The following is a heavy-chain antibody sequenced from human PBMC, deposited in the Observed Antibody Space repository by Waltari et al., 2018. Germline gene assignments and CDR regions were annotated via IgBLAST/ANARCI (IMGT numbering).Heavy chain of an antibody. CDR2: IYYSGST. V-gene: IGHV4-59*01. J-gene: IGHJ4*02. CDR3: ARAPRAIHDH. Sequence: QVQLQESGPGLVKPSETLSLTCTVSGGSISSYYWSWIRQPPGKGLEWIGYIYYSGSTNSNPSLKSRVTISVDTSKNQFSLKLSSVTAADTAVYYCARAPRAIHDHWGQGTLVTVSS. CDR1: GGSISSYY.